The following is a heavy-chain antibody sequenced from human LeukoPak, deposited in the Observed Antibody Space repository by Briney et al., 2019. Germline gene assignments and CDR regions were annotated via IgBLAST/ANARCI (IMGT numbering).Heavy chain of an antibody. V-gene: IGHV1-69*05. CDR2: IIPIFGTA. CDR1: GGTFSSYA. D-gene: IGHD2-15*01. CDR3: ALQRRDVVVVAAGKLDAFDI. Sequence: SVKVSCKASGGTFSSYAISWVRQAPGQGLEWMGRIIPIFGTANYAQKFQGRVTITTDESTSTAYMELSSLRSEDTAVYYCALQRRDVVVVAAGKLDAFDIWGQGTTVTVSS. J-gene: IGHJ3*02.